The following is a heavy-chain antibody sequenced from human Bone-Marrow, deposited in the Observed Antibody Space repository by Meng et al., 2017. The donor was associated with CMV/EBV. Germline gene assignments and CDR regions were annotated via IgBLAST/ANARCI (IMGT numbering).Heavy chain of an antibody. V-gene: IGHV1-18*01. CDR1: GYTFTSYG. D-gene: IGHD6-6*01. Sequence: ASVKVSCKASGYTFTSYGISWVRQAPGQGLEWMGWISAYNGNTNYAQKLQGRVTMTTDTSTSTAYMELSSLRSEDTAVYYCARDSHEYSTPRWETYYYYGMDVWGQGTTVTVSS. CDR2: ISAYNGNT. J-gene: IGHJ6*02. CDR3: ARDSHEYSTPRWETYYYYGMDV.